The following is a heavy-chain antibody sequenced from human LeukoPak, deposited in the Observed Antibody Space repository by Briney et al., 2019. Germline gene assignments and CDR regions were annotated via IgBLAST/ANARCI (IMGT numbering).Heavy chain of an antibody. Sequence: SETLSLTRTVSGGSISSYYWSWIRQPPGKGLEWIGEINHSGSTNYNPSLKSRVTISVDTSKNQFSLKLSSVTAADTAVYYCARGSSGYDYGPEEYYFDYWGQGTLVTVSS. V-gene: IGHV4-59*08. D-gene: IGHD5-12*01. CDR3: ARGSSGYDYGPEEYYFDY. J-gene: IGHJ4*02. CDR1: GGSISSYY. CDR2: INHSGST.